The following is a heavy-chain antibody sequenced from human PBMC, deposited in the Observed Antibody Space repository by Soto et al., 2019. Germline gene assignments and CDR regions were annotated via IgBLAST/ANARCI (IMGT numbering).Heavy chain of an antibody. D-gene: IGHD6-19*01. J-gene: IGHJ4*02. Sequence: EVQLVESGGGLVQPGGSLKLSCAASGFTFSVSTIHWVRQTSGKGLEWVGRIPSKTNTYATAYAASVKGRFTISRDDSKNTAYLQMDSLKTEDTAVYYCTRQHLDVPVASAIDYWGQGTLVTVSS. CDR1: GFTFSVST. CDR2: IPSKTNTYAT. V-gene: IGHV3-73*02. CDR3: TRQHLDVPVASAIDY.